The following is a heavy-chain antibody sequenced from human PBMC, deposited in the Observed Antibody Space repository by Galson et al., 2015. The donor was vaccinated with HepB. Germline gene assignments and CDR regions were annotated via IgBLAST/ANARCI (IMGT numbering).Heavy chain of an antibody. CDR1: GFTFSSYA. J-gene: IGHJ4*02. CDR3: ARDPRWLQFDY. Sequence: SLRLSCAATGFTFSSYAMHWVRQAPGKGLEWVAVISYDGSNKYYADSVKGRFTISRDNSKNTLYLQMNSLRAEDTAVYYCARDPRWLQFDYWGQGTLVTVSS. V-gene: IGHV3-30-3*01. D-gene: IGHD5-24*01. CDR2: ISYDGSNK.